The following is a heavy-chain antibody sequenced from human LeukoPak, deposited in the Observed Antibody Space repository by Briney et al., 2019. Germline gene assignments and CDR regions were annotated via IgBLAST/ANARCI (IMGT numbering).Heavy chain of an antibody. Sequence: SETLSLTCAVYGGSFSGYYWSWIRPPPGKGLEWIGEINHSGSTNYNPSLKSRVTISVDTSKNQFSLKLSSVTAADTAVYYCARGRNPFTYYYDSLSSSYFDYWGQGTLVTVSS. J-gene: IGHJ4*02. CDR2: INHSGST. CDR1: GGSFSGYY. V-gene: IGHV4-34*01. CDR3: ARGRNPFTYYYDSLSSSYFDY. D-gene: IGHD3-22*01.